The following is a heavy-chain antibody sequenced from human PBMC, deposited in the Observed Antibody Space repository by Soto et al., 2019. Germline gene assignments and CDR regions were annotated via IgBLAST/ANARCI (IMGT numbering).Heavy chain of an antibody. J-gene: IGHJ4*02. CDR2: ISGSGGST. CDR3: AKCYDSSGSTFDY. Sequence: GGSLRLSXAASGFTFSSYAMSWVRQAPGKGLEWVSAISGSGGSTYYADSVKGRFAISRDNSKNTLYLQMNSLRAEDTAVYYCAKCYDSSGSTFDYWGQGTLVTVSS. V-gene: IGHV3-23*01. D-gene: IGHD3-22*01. CDR1: GFTFSSYA.